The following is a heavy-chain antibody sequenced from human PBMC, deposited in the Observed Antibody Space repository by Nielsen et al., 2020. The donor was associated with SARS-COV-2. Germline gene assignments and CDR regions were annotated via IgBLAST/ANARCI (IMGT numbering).Heavy chain of an antibody. Sequence: GGSLRLSCAASGFTFSSYAMSWVRQAPGKGLEWVSVIYSGGSSTYYADSVKGRFTISRDNSKNTLYLQMNSLRAEDTAVYYCAKGRFLERLSLFDYWGQGTLVTVSS. V-gene: IGHV3-23*03. CDR3: AKGRFLERLSLFDY. J-gene: IGHJ4*02. D-gene: IGHD3-3*01. CDR1: GFTFSSYA. CDR2: IYSGGSST.